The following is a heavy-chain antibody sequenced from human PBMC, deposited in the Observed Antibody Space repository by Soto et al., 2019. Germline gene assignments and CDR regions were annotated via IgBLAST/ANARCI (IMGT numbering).Heavy chain of an antibody. CDR3: ARGDGELLSFLDY. CDR2: IYYSGST. Sequence: QVQLQESGPGLVKPSETLSLTCTVSSGSISSYYWCWIRQPPGKGLEWIGYIYYSGSTNYNPSLKSRATISVDTSKNQFSLKLSSVTAADTAVYYCARGDGELLSFLDYWGQGTLVTVSS. D-gene: IGHD3-10*01. V-gene: IGHV4-59*01. J-gene: IGHJ4*02. CDR1: SGSISSYY.